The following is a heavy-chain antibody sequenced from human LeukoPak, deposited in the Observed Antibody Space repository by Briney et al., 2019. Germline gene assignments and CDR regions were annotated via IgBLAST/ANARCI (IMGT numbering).Heavy chain of an antibody. D-gene: IGHD2-2*01. Sequence: GASVKVSCKASGYTFTSFDINWVRQATGQGLEWMGWMKPDSADTGYAQKFQGRVTMTRNTSISTAYMELTSLTSEDTAVYYCAMGATESTSSDYWGQGTLVTVSS. CDR1: GYTFTSFD. V-gene: IGHV1-8*01. CDR2: MKPDSADT. J-gene: IGHJ4*02. CDR3: AMGATESTSSDY.